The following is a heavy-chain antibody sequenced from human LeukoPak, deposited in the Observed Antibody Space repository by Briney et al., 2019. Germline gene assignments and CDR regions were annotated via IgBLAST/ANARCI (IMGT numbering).Heavy chain of an antibody. J-gene: IGHJ5*02. CDR3: ARAQRGCGANSCYLDP. CDR2: ILYTGDT. Sequence: SETLSLTCAVSGASVSSGNWWNWARQSPGKGLEWIAEILYTGDTNYNPSLRSRVTLSIDNSNNEASLKLASVTAADSAVYYCARAQRGCGANSCYLDPWGPGILVTXSS. CDR1: GASVSSGNW. D-gene: IGHD2-15*01. V-gene: IGHV4-4*02.